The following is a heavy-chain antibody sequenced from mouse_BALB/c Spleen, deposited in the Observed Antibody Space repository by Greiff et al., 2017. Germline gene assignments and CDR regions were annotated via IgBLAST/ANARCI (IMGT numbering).Heavy chain of an antibody. CDR1: GFTFSNYW. CDR3: TRGPYGNSPYWYFDV. Sequence: EVKLEESGGGLVQPGGSMKLSCVASGFTFSNYWMNWVRQSPEKGLEWVAEIRLKSNNYATHYAESVKGRFTISRDDSKSSVYLQMNNLRAEDTGIYYCTRGPYGNSPYWYFDVWGAGTTVTVSS. CDR2: IRLKSNNYAT. J-gene: IGHJ1*01. D-gene: IGHD2-1*01. V-gene: IGHV6-6*02.